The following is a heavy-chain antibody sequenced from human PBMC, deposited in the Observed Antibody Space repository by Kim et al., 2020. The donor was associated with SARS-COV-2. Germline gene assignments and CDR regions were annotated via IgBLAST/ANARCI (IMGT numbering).Heavy chain of an antibody. J-gene: IGHJ4*02. V-gene: IGHV1-3*01. Sequence: YSPKFQGRVTITRDTSASTAYMGLSSLRSEDTAVYYCARGIVVVPARIDYWGQGTLVTVSS. D-gene: IGHD2-2*01. CDR3: ARGIVVVPARIDY.